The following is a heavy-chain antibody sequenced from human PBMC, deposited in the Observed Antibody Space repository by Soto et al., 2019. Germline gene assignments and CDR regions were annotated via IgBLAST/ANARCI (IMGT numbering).Heavy chain of an antibody. J-gene: IGHJ5*02. CDR3: GRERTRGFEP. V-gene: IGHV1-8*01. Sequence: QVQLVKSGADVKKPGASVKVSCKASGYTFTSYDINWVRQATGQGLEWMGWMNPNSGNTAYAQKFLGRVTRTRNTSISTAYMKLSSRRPEDTAGYYWGRERTRGFEPWGQGTLGTVSS. CDR2: MNPNSGNT. CDR1: GYTFTSYD.